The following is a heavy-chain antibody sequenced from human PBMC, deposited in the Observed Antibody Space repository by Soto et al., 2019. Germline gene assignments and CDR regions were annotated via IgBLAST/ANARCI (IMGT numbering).Heavy chain of an antibody. CDR2: IIPILGIA. CDR1: GGTFSSYT. J-gene: IGHJ4*02. Sequence: QVQLVQSGAEVKKPGSSVKVSCKASGGTFSSYTISWVRQAPGQGLEWMGRIIPILGIANYAQKFQGRGTITAYKSTSTDYMELSSLRSEDTAVYYCARLSRRAHFDYWGQGTLVTVSS. D-gene: IGHD3-16*02. V-gene: IGHV1-69*02. CDR3: ARLSRRAHFDY.